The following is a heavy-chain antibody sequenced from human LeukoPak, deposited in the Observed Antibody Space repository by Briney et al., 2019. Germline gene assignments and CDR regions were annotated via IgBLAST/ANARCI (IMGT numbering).Heavy chain of an antibody. D-gene: IGHD3-9*01. CDR1: GGSITSYY. CDR3: ARQTYYDILTGYYAPNWFDP. V-gene: IGHV4-59*08. CDR2: VYYSET. Sequence: SETLSLTCTVSGGSITSYYWSWIRQSPVKGLEWIGYVYYSETNYNPSLKSRVTISVDTSKNQFSLKLSSVTAADTAVYYCARQTYYDILTGYYAPNWFDPWGQGTLVTVSS. J-gene: IGHJ5*02.